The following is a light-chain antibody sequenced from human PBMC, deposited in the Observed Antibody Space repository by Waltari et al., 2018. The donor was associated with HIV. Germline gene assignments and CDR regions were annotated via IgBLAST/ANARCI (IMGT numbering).Light chain of an antibody. Sequence: EIVMTQSPVTLSVSPGERATLSCRASQSVSGDLAWYQHKIGQAPRLLFYGASTRATGVPARFSASGSETEFTLIISNLQSEDFAVYYCQQYRLWPTFGRGSTVELK. CDR2: GAS. CDR1: QSVSGD. J-gene: IGKJ1*01. CDR3: QQYRLWPT. V-gene: IGKV3-15*01.